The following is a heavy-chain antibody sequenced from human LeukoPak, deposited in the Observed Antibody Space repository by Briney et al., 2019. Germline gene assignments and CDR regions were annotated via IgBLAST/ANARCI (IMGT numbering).Heavy chain of an antibody. CDR2: INSDGSST. CDR3: AREMVVNPY. D-gene: IGHD2-15*01. V-gene: IGHV3-74*01. Sequence: PGGSLRLSCAAPGFTFSSNWMHWVRQAPGKGLAWVSRINSDGSSTSYADSVKGRFTISRDNAKNTLYLQMNSLRAEDTAVYYCAREMVVNPYWGQGTLVTVSS. CDR1: GFTFSSNW. J-gene: IGHJ4*02.